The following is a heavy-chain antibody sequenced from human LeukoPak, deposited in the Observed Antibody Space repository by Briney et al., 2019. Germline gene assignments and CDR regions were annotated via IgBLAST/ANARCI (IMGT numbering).Heavy chain of an antibody. CDR3: ATDPRPTYYYDSSGYYNHAFDI. Sequence: ASVKVSCKASGYTFTSYDINWVRQATGQGLEWMGWMNPNSGNTGYAQKFQGRVTMTEDTSTDTAYMELSSLRSEDTAVYYCATDPRPTYYYDSSGYYNHAFDIWGQGTMVTVSS. V-gene: IGHV1-8*01. CDR2: MNPNSGNT. CDR1: GYTFTSYD. D-gene: IGHD3-22*01. J-gene: IGHJ3*02.